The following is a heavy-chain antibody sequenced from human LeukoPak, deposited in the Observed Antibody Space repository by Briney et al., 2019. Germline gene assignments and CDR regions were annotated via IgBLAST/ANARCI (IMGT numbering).Heavy chain of an antibody. J-gene: IGHJ4*02. D-gene: IGHD6-19*01. Sequence: SETLSLTCTVSGYSISSGYYWGWIWQPPGKGLEWIGSIYHSGSTYYNPSLKSRVTISVDTSKNQFSLKLSSVTAADTAVYYCARARGSGWYSRPPGFDYWGQGTLVTVSS. CDR2: IYHSGST. V-gene: IGHV4-38-2*02. CDR1: GYSISSGYY. CDR3: ARARGSGWYSRPPGFDY.